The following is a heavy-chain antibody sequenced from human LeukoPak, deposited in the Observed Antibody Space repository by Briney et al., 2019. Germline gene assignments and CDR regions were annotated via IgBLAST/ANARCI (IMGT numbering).Heavy chain of an antibody. Sequence: SETLSLTCTVSGGSISSGSYYWSWIRQPAGKGLEWIGRIYTSGSTNYNSSLKSRVTISVDTTKNQSSLKLSSVTAADTAVYYCVSGSYGYDDYWGKGTLVTVS. J-gene: IGHJ4*02. CDR1: GGSISSGSYY. CDR3: VSGSYGYDDY. D-gene: IGHD1-26*01. V-gene: IGHV4-61*02. CDR2: IYTSGST.